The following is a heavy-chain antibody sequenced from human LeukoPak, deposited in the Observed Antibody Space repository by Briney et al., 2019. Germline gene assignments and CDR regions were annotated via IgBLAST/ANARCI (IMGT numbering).Heavy chain of an antibody. CDR3: ASLGGSFYSTVTTS. J-gene: IGHJ5*02. D-gene: IGHD4-11*01. Sequence: GGSLRLSCAASGFTFSSYWMSWVRQGPGKGLEWVANIKQDGSEKYYVDSVKGRFTISRDNAKNSLYLQMNSLRAEDTAVYYCASLGGSFYSTVTTSWGQGTLVTVSS. V-gene: IGHV3-7*01. CDR1: GFTFSSYW. CDR2: IKQDGSEK.